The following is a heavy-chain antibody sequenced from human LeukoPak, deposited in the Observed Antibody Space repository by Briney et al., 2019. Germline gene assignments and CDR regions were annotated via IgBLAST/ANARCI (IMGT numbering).Heavy chain of an antibody. CDR1: GGTFSSYA. CDR3: ARAQPGYSYGPIDY. D-gene: IGHD5-18*01. Sequence: SVKVSCKASGGTFSSYAISWVRQAPGQGLEWMGWIIPIFGTANYAQKFQGRVTITTDESTSTAYMELSSLRSEDTAVYYCARAQPGYSYGPIDYWGQGTLVTVSS. J-gene: IGHJ4*02. V-gene: IGHV1-69*05. CDR2: IIPIFGTA.